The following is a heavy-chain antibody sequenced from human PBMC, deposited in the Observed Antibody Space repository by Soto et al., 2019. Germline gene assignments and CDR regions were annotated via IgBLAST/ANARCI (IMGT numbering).Heavy chain of an antibody. V-gene: IGHV3-49*03. CDR1: GFTFDDYA. CDR3: ARGGGDDWLSIRNYFDY. D-gene: IGHD3-9*01. CDR2: IRSKAYGGTT. J-gene: IGHJ4*02. Sequence: EVQLVESGGGLVQPGRSLRLSCTPSGFTFDDYAMTWFRQAPGKGLEWVGFIRSKAYGGTTENAASVKGRFILSRDDPKGIAYLQMNSLKTEDTAVYYCARGGGDDWLSIRNYFDYWGQGVLVTVSS.